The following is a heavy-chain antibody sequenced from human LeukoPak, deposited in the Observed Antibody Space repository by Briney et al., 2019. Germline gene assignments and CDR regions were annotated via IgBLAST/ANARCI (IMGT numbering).Heavy chain of an antibody. D-gene: IGHD1-26*01. CDR2: ISGSGTGT. CDR3: ALILILGGLTGNRDY. V-gene: IGHV3-23*01. CDR1: GFTFSGYA. Sequence: TGGSLRLSCAASGFTFSGYAMSWVRQTPGKGLEWVSAISGSGTGTYYADSVKGRFTISRDNSKNTLYLQMNSLRAEDTAVYYCALILILGGLTGNRDYWAQGSLVTVSS. J-gene: IGHJ4*02.